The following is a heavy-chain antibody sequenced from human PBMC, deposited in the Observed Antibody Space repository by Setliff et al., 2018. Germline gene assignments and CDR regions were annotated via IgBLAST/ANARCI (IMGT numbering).Heavy chain of an antibody. J-gene: IGHJ4*02. CDR1: GFTLNIYT. V-gene: IGHV3-23*01. Sequence: PGGSLRLSCAASGFTLNIYTMSWVRQAPRKGLEWAASFIAGDSSTIYADSVKGRFTIFRDISKNTLYLQMNSLRADDTAVYYCAKGGHVDYCGQGTLVTVSS. CDR3: AKGGHVDY. CDR2: FIAGDSST.